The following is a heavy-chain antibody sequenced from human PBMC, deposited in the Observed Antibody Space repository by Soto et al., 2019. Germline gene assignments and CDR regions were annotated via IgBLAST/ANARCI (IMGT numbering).Heavy chain of an antibody. V-gene: IGHV4-30-4*01. Sequence: QVQLVESGPGLVKPSQTLSLTCTVPGASISSGDDYWTWIRQPPGKGLEWIGYIDNSGNIYHNPSLKSRLTISLDTSKNQFSLKVSSVTAAATAVYYCVRGNDFGDCFDYWGQGTLVTVSS. CDR1: GASISSGDDY. J-gene: IGHJ4*02. CDR3: VRGNDFGDCFDY. D-gene: IGHD4-17*01. CDR2: IDNSGNI.